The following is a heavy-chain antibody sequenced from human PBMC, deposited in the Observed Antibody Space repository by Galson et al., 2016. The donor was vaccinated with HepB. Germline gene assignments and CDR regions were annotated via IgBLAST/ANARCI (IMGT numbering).Heavy chain of an antibody. CDR2: LNPDIGTT. V-gene: IGHV1-46*01. CDR1: GYTFTGYY. J-gene: IGHJ4*02. Sequence: SVKVSCKASGYTFTGYYMHWLRQAPGQGLEWMGILNPDIGTTHNAQNFQGRVTLTRDTSTSTIYMDLSSLTSEDMAVYYCAREFGDCSNTRCSKQFFDSWGQGTPVTVSS. D-gene: IGHD2-2*01. CDR3: AREFGDCSNTRCSKQFFDS.